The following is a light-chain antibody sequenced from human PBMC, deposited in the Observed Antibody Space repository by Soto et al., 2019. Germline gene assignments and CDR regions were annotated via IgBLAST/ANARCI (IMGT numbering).Light chain of an antibody. V-gene: IGKV1-12*01. CDR2: AAS. CDR3: QQANSFPRT. CDR1: QGIGSW. Sequence: DIQMTQSPSSVSASVGDRVTITCRASQGIGSWLGWYQQKPGKAPKLLIYAASSLQSGIPSIFSGSGSVTDFSLTISSLQPEDFATYYCQQANSFPRTFGQGTKLESK. J-gene: IGKJ2*01.